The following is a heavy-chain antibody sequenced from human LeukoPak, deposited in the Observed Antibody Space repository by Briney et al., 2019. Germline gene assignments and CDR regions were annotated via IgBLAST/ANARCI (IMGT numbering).Heavy chain of an antibody. CDR1: GDSVSSNSPA. Sequence: SQTLSLTCAISGDSVSSNSPAWNWMRQSPSRGLEWLGRTYYRSKWYNDYAVSVKSRITINPDTSKNQFSLQLNSVTPEDTAVYYCARGGIRRGAFDIWGQGTMVTVSS. CDR3: ARGGIRRGAFDI. V-gene: IGHV6-1*01. J-gene: IGHJ3*02. CDR2: TYYRSKWYN. D-gene: IGHD5-18*01.